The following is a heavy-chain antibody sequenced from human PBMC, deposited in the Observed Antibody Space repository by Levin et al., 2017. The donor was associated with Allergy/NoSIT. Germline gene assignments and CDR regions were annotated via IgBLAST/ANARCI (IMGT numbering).Heavy chain of an antibody. CDR2: IIPIFGTA. CDR3: ARMKYSSSWTAPIYYYYYGMDG. J-gene: IGHJ6*02. V-gene: IGHV1-69*13. CDR1: GGTFSSYA. D-gene: IGHD6-13*01. Sequence: GASVKVSCKASGGTFSSYAISWVRQAPGQGLEWMGGIIPIFGTANYAQKFQGRVTITADESTSTAYMELSSLRSEDTAVYYCARMKYSSSWTAPIYYYYYGMDGWGQGTTVTVSS.